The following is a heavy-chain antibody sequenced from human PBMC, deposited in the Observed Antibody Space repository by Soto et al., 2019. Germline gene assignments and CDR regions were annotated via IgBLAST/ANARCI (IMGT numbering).Heavy chain of an antibody. CDR1: GGTFSSYT. V-gene: IGHV1-69*02. CDR3: ARVGLERREFDY. Sequence: QVQLVQSGAEVKKPGSSVKVSCKASGGTFSSYTISWVRQAPGQGLEWMGRIIPILGIANYAQKFQGRVTITADKSTSTAYMELSSLRSEDTAVYYCARVGLERREFDYWGQGTLVTVSS. J-gene: IGHJ4*02. D-gene: IGHD1-1*01. CDR2: IIPILGIA.